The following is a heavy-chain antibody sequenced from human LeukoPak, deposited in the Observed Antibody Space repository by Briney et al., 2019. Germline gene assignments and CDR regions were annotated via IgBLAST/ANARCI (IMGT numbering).Heavy chain of an antibody. D-gene: IGHD5-18*01. CDR3: ARDGIQLWFDY. J-gene: IGHJ4*02. V-gene: IGHV3-21*01. CDR2: ISSSSSYI. CDR1: GFTFSSYS. Sequence: GGSLRLSRAASGFTFSSYSMTWVRQAPGKGLEWVSSISSSSSYIYYADSVKGRFTISRDNAKNSLYLQMNSLRAEDTAVYYCARDGIQLWFDYWGQGTLVTVSS.